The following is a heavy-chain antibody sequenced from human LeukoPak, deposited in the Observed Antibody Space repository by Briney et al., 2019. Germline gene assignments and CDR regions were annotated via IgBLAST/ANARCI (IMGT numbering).Heavy chain of an antibody. J-gene: IGHJ6*03. D-gene: IGHD2-2*01. CDR2: TNPSDGTT. Sequence: EASVKVSCKASGYTFTTYYMHWVRQAPGQGLEWMGITNPSDGTTTYAQKFQGRVTMTRDTSTSTVYMVLSSLRSEDTAVYYCARRVYCISTSCYHYYYYMDVWGKGTTVTVSS. V-gene: IGHV1-46*03. CDR3: ARRVYCISTSCYHYYYYMDV. CDR1: GYTFTTYY.